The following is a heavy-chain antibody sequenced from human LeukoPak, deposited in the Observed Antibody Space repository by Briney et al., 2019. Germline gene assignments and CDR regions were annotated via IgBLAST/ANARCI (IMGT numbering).Heavy chain of an antibody. J-gene: IGHJ4*02. CDR1: GGSIRSGSHY. V-gene: IGHV4-39*02. CDR3: AKRDDSGGNLVDL. Sequence: SETLSLTCTVSGGSIRSGSHYWAWIRQPPGKGLGWIGSIYYSGSTYYNPSLENRVTISIDTSKNHFSLKLSSLSAADTSVYYCAKRDDSGGNLVDLWGQGTLVTVS. D-gene: IGHD3-22*01. CDR2: IYYSGST.